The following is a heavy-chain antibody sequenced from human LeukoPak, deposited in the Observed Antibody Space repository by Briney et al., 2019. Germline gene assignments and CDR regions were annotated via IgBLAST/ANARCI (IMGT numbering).Heavy chain of an antibody. CDR3: ARPKEYYYDSSGYYNNWFDP. J-gene: IGHJ5*02. V-gene: IGHV1-69*13. CDR2: IIPIFGTA. Sequence: SVKVSCKASGGTFSSYAISWVRQAPGQGLEWMGGIIPIFGTANYAQKFQGRVTITAAEYMSKAYMELSRLRSEDTAVYYCARPKEYYYDSSGYYNNWFDPWGQGTLVTVSS. D-gene: IGHD3-22*01. CDR1: GGTFSSYA.